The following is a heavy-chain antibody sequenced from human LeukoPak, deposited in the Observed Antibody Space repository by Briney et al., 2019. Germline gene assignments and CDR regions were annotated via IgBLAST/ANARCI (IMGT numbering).Heavy chain of an antibody. Sequence: GGSLRLSCAASGFTFSSYAMHWVRQAPGKGLEYVSAISSNGGSTYYANSAKGRFTISRDNSKNTLYLQMGSLRAEDMAVYYCARDQSSSWSRRYFQHWGQGTLVTVSS. V-gene: IGHV3-64*01. CDR2: ISSNGGST. CDR3: ARDQSSSWSRRYFQH. J-gene: IGHJ1*01. CDR1: GFTFSSYA. D-gene: IGHD6-13*01.